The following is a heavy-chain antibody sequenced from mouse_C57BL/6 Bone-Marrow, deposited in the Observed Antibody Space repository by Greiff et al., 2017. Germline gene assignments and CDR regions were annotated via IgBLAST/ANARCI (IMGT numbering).Heavy chain of an antibody. CDR3: AKGAGYYGSSYGYFDV. Sequence: EVKLVESGAELVRPGSSVKMSCKTSGYTFTSYGINWVKQRPGQGLEWIGYIYIGNGYTEYNEKFKGKATLTSDTSSSTAYMQLSSLTSEDSAIYFCAKGAGYYGSSYGYFDVWGTGTTVTVSS. D-gene: IGHD1-1*01. J-gene: IGHJ1*03. V-gene: IGHV1-58*01. CDR1: GYTFTSYG. CDR2: IYIGNGYT.